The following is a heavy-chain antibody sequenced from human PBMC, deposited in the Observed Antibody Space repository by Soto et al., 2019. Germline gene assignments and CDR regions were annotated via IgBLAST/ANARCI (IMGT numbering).Heavy chain of an antibody. D-gene: IGHD2-2*01. CDR2: ISVSGDRT. Sequence: EVQLLESGGGLVQPGGSLRLSCAASGFTFTTYAMCWVRQAPGKGLEWVSSISVSGDRTFYADSVKGRFTISRDNRRNTLHLQMNSMRAEDTAVYYCVKDGDSISSNKPLDYWGQGTLVTVSS. CDR1: GFTFTTYA. V-gene: IGHV3-23*01. J-gene: IGHJ4*02. CDR3: VKDGDSISSNKPLDY.